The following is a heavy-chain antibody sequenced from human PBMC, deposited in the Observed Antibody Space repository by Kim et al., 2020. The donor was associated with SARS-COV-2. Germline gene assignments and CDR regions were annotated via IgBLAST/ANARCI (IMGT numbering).Heavy chain of an antibody. D-gene: IGHD3-10*01. Sequence: ASVNVSCKTSGYTFTSYYMHWVRQAPGQGLEWMGIINPSGGSTSYAQKFQGRVIMTRDTSTSTVYMELSSLRSEDTAVYYCARGVYGSGSEGGFGMDVWGQGTTVTVSS. CDR1: GYTFTSYY. J-gene: IGHJ6*02. V-gene: IGHV1-46*01. CDR3: ARGVYGSGSEGGFGMDV. CDR2: INPSGGST.